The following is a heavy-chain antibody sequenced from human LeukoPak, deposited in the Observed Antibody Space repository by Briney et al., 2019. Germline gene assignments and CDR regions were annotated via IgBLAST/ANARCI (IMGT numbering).Heavy chain of an antibody. Sequence: GASVKVSCKASGYTFTDYYIHWVRQAPGQGLEWMGWINPNSGGTNYAQNFQGRVTMTRDTYITTAYMDLSRLRLDDTAVYYCAVGRRTDSDYWGQGTLVTVSS. CDR3: AVGRRTDSDY. D-gene: IGHD1-26*01. CDR1: GYTFTDYY. J-gene: IGHJ4*02. V-gene: IGHV1-2*02. CDR2: INPNSGGT.